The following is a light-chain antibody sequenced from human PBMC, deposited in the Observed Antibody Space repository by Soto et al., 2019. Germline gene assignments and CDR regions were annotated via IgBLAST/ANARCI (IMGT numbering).Light chain of an antibody. CDR1: QSVSSSY. Sequence: EIVLTQSPGTLSLSPGERATLSCRASQSVSSSYLAWYQQKPGQAPRLLIYNAFNRATGIPDRFSGSGSGTDFTLTISSLEPEDFAVYYCQEYGSSPGTFGGGTKVESK. CDR3: QEYGSSPGT. V-gene: IGKV3-20*01. J-gene: IGKJ4*01. CDR2: NAF.